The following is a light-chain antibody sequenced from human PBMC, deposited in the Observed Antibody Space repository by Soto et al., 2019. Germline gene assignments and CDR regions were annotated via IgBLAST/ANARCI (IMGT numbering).Light chain of an antibody. V-gene: IGLV1-40*01. CDR1: SSNIGAGYD. Sequence: QSVLTQPPSVSGAPGQRVIISCTGSSSNIGAGYDVHWYQQLPGTAPKLLIYGNKNRPSGVPDRISGSKSATSASLAITGLQAEDDGDYYGQSYDSSLSGSVFGGGTKLTVL. CDR2: GNK. CDR3: QSYDSSLSGSV. J-gene: IGLJ2*01.